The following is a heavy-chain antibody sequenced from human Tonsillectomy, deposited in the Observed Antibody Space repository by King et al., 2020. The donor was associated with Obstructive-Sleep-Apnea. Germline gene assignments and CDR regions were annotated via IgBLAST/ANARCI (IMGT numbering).Heavy chain of an antibody. J-gene: IGHJ4*02. Sequence: VQLVESGGGVVQPGRSLRLSCAASGFTFSSYGMHWVRQAPGKGLEWGAVISYYGSNKIFAHSVKGRFTISRDNSKNTLYLQMNSLRAEDTAVYYCAKDFRDGYNYVTDYWGQGTLVTVSS. V-gene: IGHV3-30*18. CDR2: ISYYGSNK. CDR1: GFTFSSYG. CDR3: AKDFRDGYNYVTDY. D-gene: IGHD5-24*01.